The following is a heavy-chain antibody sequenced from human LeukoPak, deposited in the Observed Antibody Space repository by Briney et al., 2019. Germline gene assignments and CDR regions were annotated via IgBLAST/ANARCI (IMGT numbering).Heavy chain of an antibody. D-gene: IGHD3-3*02. Sequence: PGGSLRLSCEASGFPFINFAMSWVRQAPGKGLEWVSTISGGGGATYFADSVKGRFTISRDNSKNTLSLQMNSLRAEDTAVYYCAKDRRGSITPPRFDSWGQGTLVTVSS. CDR3: AKDRRGSITPPRFDS. J-gene: IGHJ4*02. V-gene: IGHV3-23*01. CDR1: GFPFINFA. CDR2: ISGGGGAT.